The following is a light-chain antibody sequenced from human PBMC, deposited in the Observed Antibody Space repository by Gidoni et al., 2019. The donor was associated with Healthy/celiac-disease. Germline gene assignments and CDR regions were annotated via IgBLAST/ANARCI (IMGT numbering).Light chain of an antibody. Sequence: DIVLTQSPATLSVSPGERATLSCRASQSVNSNLAWYQQKPGQAPRLLIYGASTRATGIPARFSGSGSGTEFTLTISSLQSEDFAVYYCQQYNNWPLLTFGGGTKVEIK. V-gene: IGKV3-15*01. CDR1: QSVNSN. CDR3: QQYNNWPLLT. CDR2: GAS. J-gene: IGKJ4*01.